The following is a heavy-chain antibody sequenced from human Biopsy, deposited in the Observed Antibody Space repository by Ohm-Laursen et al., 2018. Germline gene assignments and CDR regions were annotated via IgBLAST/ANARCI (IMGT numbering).Heavy chain of an antibody. CDR3: ARQVDFWSGYVDY. J-gene: IGHJ4*02. V-gene: IGHV4-39*01. D-gene: IGHD3-3*01. Sequence: SDTLSLTCTVSGSSISDSTYHWGWIRQSPGKGLEWIGNIYYSGNTDYSPSLKSRVTISVDTSNNQFSLKLRSVTAADTAVYYCARQVDFWSGYVDYWGQGTLVAVSS. CDR1: GSSISDSTYH. CDR2: IYYSGNT.